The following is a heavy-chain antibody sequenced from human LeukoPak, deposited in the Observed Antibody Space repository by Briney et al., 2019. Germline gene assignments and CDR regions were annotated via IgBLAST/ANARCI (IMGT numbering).Heavy chain of an antibody. Sequence: ASVKVSCKASNYPFTRYGISWVRQAPGQGLEWMGWVSSSNGNTNYAQKFQGRVSMTADASTGTAYLELRSLRSDDTAVYYCARSGRGTYYYFDLWGQGTLVTVSS. CDR2: VSSSNGNT. V-gene: IGHV1-18*01. J-gene: IGHJ4*02. CDR1: NYPFTRYG. D-gene: IGHD1-26*01. CDR3: ARSGRGTYYYFDL.